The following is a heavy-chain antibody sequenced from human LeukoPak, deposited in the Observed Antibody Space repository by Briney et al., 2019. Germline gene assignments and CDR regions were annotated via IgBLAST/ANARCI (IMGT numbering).Heavy chain of an antibody. J-gene: IGHJ4*02. D-gene: IGHD6-13*01. CDR3: ATSWESEQLVRY. CDR1: GYSFTSYW. V-gene: IGHV5-10-1*01. CDR2: IDPSDSYT. Sequence: GESLKISCKGSGYSFTSYWISWVRQMPGKGLEWMGRIDPSDSYTNYSPSFQGHVTISADKSISTAYLQWSSLKASDTAMYYCATSWESEQLVRYWGQGTLVTVSS.